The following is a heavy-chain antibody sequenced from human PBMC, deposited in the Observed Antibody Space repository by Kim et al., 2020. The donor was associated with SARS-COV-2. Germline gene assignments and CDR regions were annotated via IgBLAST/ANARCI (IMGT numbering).Heavy chain of an antibody. Sequence: GGSLRLSCAASGFTFGSFSMNWVRQAPGKGLEWVSAISSSSSYIDYADSVKGRFTISRDNAKNSLYLQMNSLRPEDTALYYCARDYRPWCSCTYG. J-gene: IGHJ6*01. D-gene: IGHD2-8*01. V-gene: IGHV3-21*01. CDR1: GFTFGSFS. CDR3: ARDYRPWCSCTYG. CDR2: ISSSSSYI.